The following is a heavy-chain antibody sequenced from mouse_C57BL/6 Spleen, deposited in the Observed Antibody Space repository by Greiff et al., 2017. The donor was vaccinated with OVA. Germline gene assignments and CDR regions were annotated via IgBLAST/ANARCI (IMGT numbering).Heavy chain of an antibody. CDR2: MEHCERVP. V-gene: IGHV1-69*01. CDR3: ARARGVDY. Sequence: QVQLQQPGAELVMPGASVKLSCKASGYTFTSYWMHWVKQRPGKGLEWIGEMEHCERVPNYNQKFKGKSTLTVDKASSTAYMQLSSLTSEDSADYYCARARGVDYWGQGTTLTVSS. CDR1: GYTFTSYW. J-gene: IGHJ2*01.